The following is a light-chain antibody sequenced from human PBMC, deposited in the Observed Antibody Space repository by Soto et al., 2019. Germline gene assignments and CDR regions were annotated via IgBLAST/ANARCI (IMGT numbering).Light chain of an antibody. CDR2: GAS. CDR3: HQYNNWLALT. J-gene: IGKJ4*01. CDR1: QSVSSSY. V-gene: IGKV3-15*01. Sequence: EIVLTQSPATLSLSPGERATLSCRASQSVSSSYLAWYQQKPGQAPRLLIYGASSRATGIPARFSGSGSGTEFTLTISSLQSEDSAVYYCHQYNNWLALTFGGGTKVDIK.